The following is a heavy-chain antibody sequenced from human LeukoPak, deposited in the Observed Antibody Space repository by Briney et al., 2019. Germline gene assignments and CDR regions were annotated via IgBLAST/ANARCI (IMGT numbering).Heavy chain of an antibody. J-gene: IGHJ6*02. D-gene: IGHD3-16*01. CDR2: ISYDGSNE. V-gene: IGHV3-30*04. CDR1: GFTFSSYA. Sequence: GGSLRLSCAASGFTFSSYAMHWVRQAPGKGLEWVAVISYDGSNEYYADSVKGRFTISRDNSKNTLYLQMNSLRAEDTAVYYCARGSDDYVWGTHHYYGMDVWGQGTTVTVSS. CDR3: ARGSDDYVWGTHHYYGMDV.